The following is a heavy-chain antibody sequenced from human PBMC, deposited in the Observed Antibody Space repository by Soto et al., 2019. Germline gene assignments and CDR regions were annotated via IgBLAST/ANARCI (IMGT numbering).Heavy chain of an antibody. CDR2: ISTTSFTI. D-gene: IGHD2-15*01. Sequence: LRLSCAASGFSFSTYNMDWVRQAPGKGPEWIAYISTTSFTIYYAGSVKGRFTISRDNDRNSLYLEMNSLRDEDTAVYYCARDRCYDGTCYSASDSWGQGTLVTVSS. CDR3: ARDRCYDGTCYSASDS. J-gene: IGHJ5*01. V-gene: IGHV3-48*02. CDR1: GFSFSTYN.